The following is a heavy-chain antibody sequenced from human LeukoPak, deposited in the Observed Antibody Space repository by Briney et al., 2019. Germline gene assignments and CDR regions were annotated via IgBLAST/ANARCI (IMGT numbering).Heavy chain of an antibody. D-gene: IGHD6-19*01. J-gene: IGHJ4*02. CDR3: ARAESQISGWSSYYFDY. CDR1: GGSISSYY. Sequence: SETLSLTCTVSGGSISSYYWSWIRQPPGKGLEWIGYIYYSGSTNYNPSLKSRVTISVDTSKKQFSLKLSSVTAADTAVYYCARAESQISGWSSYYFDYWGQGTLVTVSS. CDR2: IYYSGST. V-gene: IGHV4-59*01.